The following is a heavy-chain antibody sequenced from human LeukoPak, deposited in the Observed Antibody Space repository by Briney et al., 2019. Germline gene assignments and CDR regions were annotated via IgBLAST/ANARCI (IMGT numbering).Heavy chain of an antibody. CDR3: AVLVVGPFGYYYYGMDV. J-gene: IGHJ6*04. Sequence: PSETLSCTCAVSGGSISSSNWWRWVRQPPGKGLEWIGEIYHSGSTNYNPSLRSRVTISVDKSKNQFSLKLSSVTAADTAVYYCAVLVVGPFGYYYYGMDVWGKGTTVTVSS. V-gene: IGHV4-4*02. CDR1: GGSISSSNW. CDR2: IYHSGST. D-gene: IGHD2-2*01.